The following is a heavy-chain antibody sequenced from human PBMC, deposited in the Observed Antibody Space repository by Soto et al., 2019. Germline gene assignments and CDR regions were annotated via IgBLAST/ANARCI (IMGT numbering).Heavy chain of an antibody. CDR2: INAGNGNT. CDR3: ARDLSGYFNY. Sequence: GASVKVSCKASGYTFTSSASHWVRQAPGQRLEWMGWINAGNGNTKSSEKFQGRVTISRATSASTAYLELSRLTSEDTAVYFCARDLSGYFNYWGQGTLVTVSS. J-gene: IGHJ4*02. CDR1: GYTFTSSA. V-gene: IGHV1-3*01.